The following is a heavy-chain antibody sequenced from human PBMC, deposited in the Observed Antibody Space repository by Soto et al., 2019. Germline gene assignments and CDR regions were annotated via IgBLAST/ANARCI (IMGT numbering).Heavy chain of an antibody. Sequence: QVQLVESGGGVVQPGRSLRLSCAASGFTFSSYGMHWVRQAPGKGLEWVAVIWYDGSNKYYADSVKGRFTIYRDNSKNTLYLQMNSLRAEDTAVYYCASETYDTTHDYWGQGTLVTVSS. J-gene: IGHJ4*02. D-gene: IGHD3-9*01. V-gene: IGHV3-33*01. CDR2: IWYDGSNK. CDR1: GFTFSSYG. CDR3: ASETYDTTHDY.